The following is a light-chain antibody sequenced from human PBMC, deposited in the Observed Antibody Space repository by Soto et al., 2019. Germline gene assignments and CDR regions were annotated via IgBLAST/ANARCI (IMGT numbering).Light chain of an antibody. CDR3: QSYDSSLNVVV. Sequence: QSVLTQPPSMSGAPGQRVTISYTGTSSNIGGYDVHWYQQLPGTAPKLLIYGNDNRPSGVPDRFSGSKSGTSASLAITGLQAEDEADYYCQSYDSSLNVVVFGGGTKLTVL. CDR2: GND. V-gene: IGLV1-40*01. CDR1: SSNIGGYD. J-gene: IGLJ2*01.